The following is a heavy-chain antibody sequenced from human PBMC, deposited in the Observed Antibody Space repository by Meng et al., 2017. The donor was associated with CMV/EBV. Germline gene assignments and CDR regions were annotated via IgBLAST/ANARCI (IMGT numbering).Heavy chain of an antibody. J-gene: IGHJ4*02. D-gene: IGHD2-2*02. CDR2: IYSGGST. CDR1: GFTVSSNY. V-gene: IGHV3-66*02. CDR3: ARSMRDIVVVPAAIRLYYFDY. Sequence: GESLKISCAASGFTVSSNYMSWVRQAPGKGLEWVSVIYSGGSTYYADSVKGRFTISRDNSKNTLYLQMNSLRAEDTAVYYCARSMRDIVVVPAAIRLYYFDYWGQGTLVTVSS.